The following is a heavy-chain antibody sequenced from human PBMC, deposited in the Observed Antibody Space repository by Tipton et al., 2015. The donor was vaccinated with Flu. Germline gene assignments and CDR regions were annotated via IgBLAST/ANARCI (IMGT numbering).Heavy chain of an antibody. V-gene: IGHV4-38-2*02. Sequence: TLSLTCFVSGDSIDSRYYWGWVRQPPGKGLEWIGNVHRTGITYYNPSVKSRVTMSVDTSKNHFSLNLRSVTAADTAVYYCARDLGIGWFYFDYWGQGSLVIVSS. J-gene: IGHJ4*02. CDR3: ARDLGIGWFYFDY. CDR1: GDSIDSRYY. CDR2: VHRTGIT. D-gene: IGHD6-19*01.